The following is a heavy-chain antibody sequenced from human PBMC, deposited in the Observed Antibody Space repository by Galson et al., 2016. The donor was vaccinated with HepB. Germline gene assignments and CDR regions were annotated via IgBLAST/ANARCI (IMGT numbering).Heavy chain of an antibody. V-gene: IGHV4-39*01. J-gene: IGHJ4*02. D-gene: IGHD3-22*01. Sequence: SETLSLTCTVAGGSISNDNHYWGWIRQPPGKGLEWIGSIYYNENTYYNPSLESRVTMSVDTSKNQFTLNLSSVTAADTAVYSCARHAYSSPSYYFDFWGPGTLITVSS. CDR3: ARHAYSSPSYYFDF. CDR1: GGSISNDNHY. CDR2: IYYNENT.